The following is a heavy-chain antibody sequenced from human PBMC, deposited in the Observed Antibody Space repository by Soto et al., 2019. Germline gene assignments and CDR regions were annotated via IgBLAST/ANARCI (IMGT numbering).Heavy chain of an antibody. Sequence: HPGGSLRLSCAASGFTFSSYAMSWVRQAPGKGLEWVSAISGSGGSTYYADSVKGRFTISRDNSKNTLYLQMNSLRAEDTAVYYCANRAVAGTRRGYFQHWGQGTLVTVSS. CDR3: ANRAVAGTRRGYFQH. V-gene: IGHV3-23*01. D-gene: IGHD6-19*01. CDR1: GFTFSSYA. CDR2: ISGSGGST. J-gene: IGHJ1*01.